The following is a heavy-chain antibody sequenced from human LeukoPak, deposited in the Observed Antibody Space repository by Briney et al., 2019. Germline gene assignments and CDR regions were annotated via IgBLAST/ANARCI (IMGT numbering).Heavy chain of an antibody. CDR3: ARERRSWVRFDY. D-gene: IGHD3-10*01. CDR2: ISSSSSTI. V-gene: IGHV3-48*02. J-gene: IGHJ4*02. Sequence: QSGGSLRLSCAASGFTFSSYSINWVRQAPGKGLEWASYISSSSSTIYYADSVKGRFTISRDNAKNSLYLQMNSLRDEDTAVYYCARERRSWVRFDYWGQGTLVTVSS. CDR1: GFTFSSYS.